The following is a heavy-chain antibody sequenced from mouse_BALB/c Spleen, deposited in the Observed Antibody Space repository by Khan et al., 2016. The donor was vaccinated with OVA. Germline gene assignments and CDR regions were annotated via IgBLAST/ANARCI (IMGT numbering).Heavy chain of an antibody. Sequence: EVELVESGGGLVQPGGSLKLSCAASGFIFSSYGMSWVRQNSDTRLELVATINSNGGNTYYPDSVKGRFTISRDNAKNTLYLQMRSLKSEDTAMYYCTRREYVWLPYYFDNWGQGTTLTVSS. D-gene: IGHD2-10*02. CDR1: GFIFSSYG. CDR3: TRREYVWLPYYFDN. J-gene: IGHJ2*01. CDR2: INSNGGNT. V-gene: IGHV5-6-3*01.